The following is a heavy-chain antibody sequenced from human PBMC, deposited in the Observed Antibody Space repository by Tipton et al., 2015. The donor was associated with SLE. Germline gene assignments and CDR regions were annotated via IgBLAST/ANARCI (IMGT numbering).Heavy chain of an antibody. CDR2: IYPSGST. J-gene: IGHJ4*02. CDR1: GGSISSGSYY. D-gene: IGHD6-6*01. CDR3: ARGHIAAGRSALEY. Sequence: TLSLTCTVSGGSISSGSYYWNWIRQPAGKGLEWIGRIYPSGSTNYKTSLKNRVAISVDTSKNQFSLRLNSVTAADTAVYYCARGHIAAGRSALEYWGQGTLVTVSS. V-gene: IGHV4-61*02.